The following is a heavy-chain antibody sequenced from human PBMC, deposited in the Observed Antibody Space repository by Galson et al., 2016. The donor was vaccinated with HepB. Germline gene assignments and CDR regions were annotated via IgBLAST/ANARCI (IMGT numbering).Heavy chain of an antibody. D-gene: IGHD2-15*01. J-gene: IGHJ4*02. CDR3: ARVGCSLGDDY. CDR1: GGSISSYY. Sequence: QVQLQESGPGLVKPSETLSLTCTVSGGSISSYYWSWIRQPPGKGLEWIGYIYYSGYTNYNPSLKSRVTISVGTFMNQFVLKLNSVTASDTAVYYCARVGCSLGDDYWGQGSLVTVSS. CDR2: IYYSGYT. V-gene: IGHV4-59*01.